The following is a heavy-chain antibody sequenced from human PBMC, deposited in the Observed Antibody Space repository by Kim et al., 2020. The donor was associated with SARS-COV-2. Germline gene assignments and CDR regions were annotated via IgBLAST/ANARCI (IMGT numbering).Heavy chain of an antibody. CDR3: ARDPGYCSSTSCYTGPFDY. Sequence: GGSLRLSCAASGFTFSSYGMHWVRQAPGKGLEWVAVIWYDGSNKYYADSVKGRFTISRDNSKNTLYLQMNSLRAEDTAVYYCARDPGYCSSTSCYTGPFDYWDQGTLVTVSS. CDR1: GFTFSSYG. CDR2: IWYDGSNK. D-gene: IGHD2-2*02. V-gene: IGHV3-33*01. J-gene: IGHJ4*02.